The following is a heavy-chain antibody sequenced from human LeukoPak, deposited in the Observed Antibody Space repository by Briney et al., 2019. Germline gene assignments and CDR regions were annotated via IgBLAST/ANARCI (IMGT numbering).Heavy chain of an antibody. D-gene: IGHD2-15*01. CDR1: GVSIISSDYH. CDR3: ARHCCSGPAKRVFDI. J-gene: IGHJ3*02. CDR2: ISYNGNT. V-gene: IGHV4-39*01. Sequence: RSAETLSLTCTVSGVSIISSDYHWGWVRQPPGKGVEWIGTISYNGNTDYNPSLRRQLTIPVDTSNIRFSLRLGSVTGADTAVYQCARHCCSGPAKRVFDIWGQGTMVTVSS.